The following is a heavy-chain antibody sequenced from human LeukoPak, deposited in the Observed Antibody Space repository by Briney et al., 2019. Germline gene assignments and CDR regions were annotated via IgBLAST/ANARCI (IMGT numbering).Heavy chain of an antibody. D-gene: IGHD5-12*01. CDR3: TTVGGIVATIDYYYGMDV. Sequence: GGSLRLSCAASGFTFSNAWMSWVRQAPEKGLEWVGRIKSKTDGGTTDYAAPVKGRFTISRDDSKNTLYLQMNSLKTEDTAVYYCTTVGGIVATIDYYYGMDVWGQGTTVTVSS. CDR1: GFTFSNAW. V-gene: IGHV3-15*01. J-gene: IGHJ6*02. CDR2: IKSKTDGGTT.